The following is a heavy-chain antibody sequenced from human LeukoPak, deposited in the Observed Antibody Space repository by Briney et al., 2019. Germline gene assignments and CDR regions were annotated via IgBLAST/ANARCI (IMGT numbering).Heavy chain of an antibody. CDR3: ARGGPGVFAY. CDR2: ISGSGGST. D-gene: IGHD3-10*01. J-gene: IGHJ4*02. V-gene: IGHV3-23*01. CDR1: GFTFSSYA. Sequence: GSLRLSCAASGFTFSSYAMSWVRQAPGKGLEWVSAISGSGGSTYYADSVKGRFTISRDNSKNTVYLQMNSLRAEDTAVYFCARGGPGVFAYWGQGTLVTVSS.